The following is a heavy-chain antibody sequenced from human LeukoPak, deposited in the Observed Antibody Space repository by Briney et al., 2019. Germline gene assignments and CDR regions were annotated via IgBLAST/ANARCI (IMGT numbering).Heavy chain of an antibody. J-gene: IGHJ4*02. CDR3: ARVVYYGSGSYLVYYFDY. CDR2: ISGSYIST. Sequence: GGSLRLSCAASGFTFSSYAMSWVRQAPGKGLEWVSAISGSYISTYYADSVKGRFTISRDNSKNTLYLQMNSLRAEDTAVYYCARVVYYGSGSYLVYYFDYWGQGTLVTVSS. V-gene: IGHV3-23*01. CDR1: GFTFSSYA. D-gene: IGHD3-10*01.